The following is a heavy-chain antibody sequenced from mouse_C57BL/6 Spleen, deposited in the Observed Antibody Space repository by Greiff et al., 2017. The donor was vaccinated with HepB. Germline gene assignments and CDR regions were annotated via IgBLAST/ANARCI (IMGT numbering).Heavy chain of an antibody. CDR2: INPNNGGT. CDR3: ARVNYVYFDY. V-gene: IGHV1-26*01. Sequence: EVQLQQSGPELVKPGASVKISCKASGYTFTDYYMNWVKQSHGKSLEWIGDINPNNGGTSYNQKFKGKATLTVDKSSSTAYMELRSLTSEDSAVYYCARVNYVYFDYWGQGTTLTVSS. CDR1: GYTFTDYY. D-gene: IGHD2-1*01. J-gene: IGHJ2*01.